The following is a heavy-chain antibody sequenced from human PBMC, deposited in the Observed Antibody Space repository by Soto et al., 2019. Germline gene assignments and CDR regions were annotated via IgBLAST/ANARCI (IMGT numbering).Heavy chain of an antibody. CDR1: GYSFTTYS. CDR2: IYPEDSET. Sequence: GVSLKISCMSTGYSFTTYSLGWVRAMPGKDLEWIGIIYPEDSETRYSPTFQGLVTISVDKSISTAYLQWSRLKASDTAMYYCARRTAMVEAGYYYGMDAWGQGT. J-gene: IGHJ6*02. V-gene: IGHV5-51*01. CDR3: ARRTAMVEAGYYYGMDA. D-gene: IGHD5-18*01.